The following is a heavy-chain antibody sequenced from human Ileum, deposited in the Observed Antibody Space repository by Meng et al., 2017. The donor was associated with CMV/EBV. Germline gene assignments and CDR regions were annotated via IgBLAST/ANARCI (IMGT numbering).Heavy chain of an antibody. CDR2: MDGTNA. CDR3: LRGNSGYGVFDY. CDR1: GFKISGFW. D-gene: IGHD2-2*03. J-gene: IGHJ4*02. V-gene: IGHV3-74*01. Sequence: LSGVVTGFKISGFWIHWVRQVRGEGIVEVSRMDGTNANYADYVKGRLVISRDNAKNTLYLDMNNLRAEDTAVYYCLRGNSGYGVFDYWGQGNLVTVSS.